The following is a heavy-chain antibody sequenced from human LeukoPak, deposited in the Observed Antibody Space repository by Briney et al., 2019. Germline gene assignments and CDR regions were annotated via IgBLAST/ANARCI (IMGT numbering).Heavy chain of an antibody. D-gene: IGHD3-10*01. V-gene: IGHV3-33*01. CDR1: GFTLSSYG. CDR3: AREDGSGSYHFDY. CDR2: IWYDGSNK. J-gene: IGHJ4*02. Sequence: GRSLRLSCSAPGFTLSSYGIQTGRQARGWVLEREEVIWYDGSNKYYADSVKGRFTISRDNSNNTLYLQMTSLRAEDTAVYYCAREDGSGSYHFDYWGQGTLVTVSS.